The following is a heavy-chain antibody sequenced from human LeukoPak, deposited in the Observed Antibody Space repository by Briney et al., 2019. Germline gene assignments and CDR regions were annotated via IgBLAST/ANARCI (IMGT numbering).Heavy chain of an antibody. CDR1: GGTFTSYT. CDR2: VVPLLGVA. Sequence: ASVKVSCKASGGTFTSYTLSWVRQAPGHGLEWMGRVVPLLGVANYAQKFQGRVTITTDESTSTAYMELSSLRSEDTAVYYCASRYNSSWYAFDIWGQGTMVTVSS. J-gene: IGHJ3*02. V-gene: IGHV1-69*02. CDR3: ASRYNSSWYAFDI. D-gene: IGHD6-13*01.